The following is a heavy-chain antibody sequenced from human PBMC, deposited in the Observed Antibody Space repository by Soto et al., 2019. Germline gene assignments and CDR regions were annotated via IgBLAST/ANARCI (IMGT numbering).Heavy chain of an antibody. CDR1: GFTFSSYA. Sequence: GGSLRLSCSASGFTFSSYAMHWVRQAPGKGLEYVSAISSNGGSTYYADSVKGRFTISRDNSKNTLYLQMSSLRAEDTAVYYCVKDFYDSSGYPYLFDYWGQGTLVTVSS. CDR3: VKDFYDSSGYPYLFDY. D-gene: IGHD3-22*01. J-gene: IGHJ4*02. V-gene: IGHV3-64D*08. CDR2: ISSNGGST.